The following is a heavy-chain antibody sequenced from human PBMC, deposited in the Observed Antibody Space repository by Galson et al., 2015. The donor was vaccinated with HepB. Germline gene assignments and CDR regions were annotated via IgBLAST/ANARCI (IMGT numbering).Heavy chain of an antibody. Sequence: QSGAEVEKPGESLKISCKGSGYSSSSYWIGWVRQMPGKGLEWIGIIYPGDSDTRYSPSFQGQVTISAEKSISTAYLQWSSLKASDTAMYYCARHHYCASRGTIHNWGQGTLVTVSS. CDR1: GYSSSSYW. J-gene: IGHJ4*02. CDR3: ARHHYCASRGTIHN. CDR2: IYPGDSDT. D-gene: IGHD1/OR15-1a*01. V-gene: IGHV5-51*01.